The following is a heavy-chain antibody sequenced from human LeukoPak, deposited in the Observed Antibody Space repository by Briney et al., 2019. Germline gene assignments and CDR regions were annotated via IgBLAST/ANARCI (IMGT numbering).Heavy chain of an antibody. Sequence: GESLKISCKGSGYSFTSYWIGWVRQMPGKGLEWMGIIYPGDSDTRYYPSFQGQVTISADKSISTAYLQWSSLKASDTAMYYCARHSGRFLEWLPSYNWFDPWGQGTLVTVSS. CDR1: GYSFTSYW. CDR3: ARHSGRFLEWLPSYNWFDP. CDR2: IYPGDSDT. V-gene: IGHV5-51*01. D-gene: IGHD3-3*01. J-gene: IGHJ5*02.